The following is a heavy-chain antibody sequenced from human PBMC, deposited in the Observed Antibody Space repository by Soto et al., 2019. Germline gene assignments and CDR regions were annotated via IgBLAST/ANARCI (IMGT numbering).Heavy chain of an antibody. CDR3: SRVDPGETPPFDH. Sequence: GASVKVSCKASGYIFTSYYLHWVRQAPGQGLEWMGWINPFDGSRMFAQSFQGRVTFTRDTSTSTVYMELSGLRSDDTAVYYCSRVDPGETPPFDHWGQGTLVTVSS. J-gene: IGHJ4*02. CDR2: INPFDGSR. V-gene: IGHV1-46*03. D-gene: IGHD3-10*01. CDR1: GYIFTSYY.